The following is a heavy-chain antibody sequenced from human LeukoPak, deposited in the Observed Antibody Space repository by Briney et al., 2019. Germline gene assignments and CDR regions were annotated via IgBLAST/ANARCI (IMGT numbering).Heavy chain of an antibody. J-gene: IGHJ5*02. V-gene: IGHV3-48*01. CDR1: GFTFSSYS. CDR2: ISSSGSTI. CDR3: ASLGPRFDP. Sequence: PGGSLRLSCAASGFTFSSYSMNWVRQAPGKGLEWVSYISSSGSTIYYADSVKGRFTISRDNAKNSLYLQMNSLRAEDTAVYYCASLGPRFDPWGQGTLVTVSS.